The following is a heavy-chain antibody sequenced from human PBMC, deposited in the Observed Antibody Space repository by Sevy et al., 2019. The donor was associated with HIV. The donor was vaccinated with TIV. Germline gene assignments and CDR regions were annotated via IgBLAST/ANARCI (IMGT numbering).Heavy chain of an antibody. CDR3: ARPGYSSGWRGGDAFDI. CDR2: IYYSGSP. J-gene: IGHJ3*02. CDR1: GGSISSSSYY. D-gene: IGHD6-19*01. Sequence: SETLSLTCTVSGGSISSSSYYWGWIRQPPGKGLEWNWGIYYSGSPYYNPSLKSRVTISVDTSKNQFSLKLSSVTAADTAVYYCARPGYSSGWRGGDAFDIWGQGTMVTVSS. V-gene: IGHV4-39*01.